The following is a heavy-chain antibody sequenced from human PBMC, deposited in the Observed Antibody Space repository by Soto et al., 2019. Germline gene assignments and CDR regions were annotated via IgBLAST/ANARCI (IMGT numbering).Heavy chain of an antibody. CDR1: GYSFTSYW. V-gene: IGHV5-10-1*01. CDR2: IDPSDSYT. Sequence: GESLKISCKGSGYSFTSYWISWVRQMPGKGLEWMGRIDPSDSYTNYSPSFQGHVTISADKSISTAYLQWSSLKASDTAMYYCASLRDCSSTSCYAHFDYWGQGTLVTVPQ. D-gene: IGHD2-2*01. J-gene: IGHJ4*02. CDR3: ASLRDCSSTSCYAHFDY.